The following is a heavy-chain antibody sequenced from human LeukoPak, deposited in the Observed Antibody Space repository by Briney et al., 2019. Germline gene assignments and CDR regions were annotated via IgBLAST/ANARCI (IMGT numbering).Heavy chain of an antibody. D-gene: IGHD3-9*01. J-gene: IGHJ4*02. Sequence: GGSLRLSCAASGFTFSSYWMSWVRQAPGKGLEWVANIKQDGSEKYYVDSEKGRFTISRDNAKNSLYLQMNSLRAEDTAVYYCARVMGLRYAANDYWGQGTLVTVSS. CDR2: IKQDGSEK. CDR1: GFTFSSYW. CDR3: ARVMGLRYAANDY. V-gene: IGHV3-7*01.